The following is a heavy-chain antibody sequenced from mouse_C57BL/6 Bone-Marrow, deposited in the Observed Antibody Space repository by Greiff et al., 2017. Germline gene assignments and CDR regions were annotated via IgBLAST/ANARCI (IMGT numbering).Heavy chain of an antibody. V-gene: IGHV1-4*01. D-gene: IGHD4-1*01. CDR3: AGELTGLAWFAY. CDR2: INPSSGYT. CDR1: GYTFTSYT. Sequence: QVQLQQSGAELARPGASVTMSCKASGYTFTSYTMHWVKQRPGQGLEWIGYINPSSGYTKYNQKFKDKATLTADKSSSTAYMQLSSLTSEDSAVYYCAGELTGLAWFAYWGQGTLVTVSA. J-gene: IGHJ3*01.